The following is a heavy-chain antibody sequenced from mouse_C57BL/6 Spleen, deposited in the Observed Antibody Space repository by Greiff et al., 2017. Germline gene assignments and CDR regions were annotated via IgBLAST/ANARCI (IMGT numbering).Heavy chain of an antibody. Sequence: VHVKQSGPELVKPGASVKISCKASGYSFTGYYMNWVKQSPEKSLEWIGEINPSTGGTTYNQKFKAKATLTVDKSSSTAYMQLKSLTSEDSAVXYCARGGDLNYWGQGTTLTVSS. CDR3: ARGGDLNY. V-gene: IGHV1-42*01. CDR2: INPSTGGT. CDR1: GYSFTGYY. J-gene: IGHJ2*01.